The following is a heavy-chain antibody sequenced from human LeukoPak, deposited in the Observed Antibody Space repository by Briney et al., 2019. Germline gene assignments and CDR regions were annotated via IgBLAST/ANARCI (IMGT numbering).Heavy chain of an antibody. D-gene: IGHD3-22*01. CDR2: IYYSGST. CDR1: GGSLSSYY. Sequence: SETLSLTCTVSGGSLSSYYWSWIRQPPGKGLEWIGYIYYSGSTNYNPSLKSRVTISVDTSKNQFSLKLSSVTAADTAVYYCARMSSGFSHYYYMDVWGKGTTVTVSS. V-gene: IGHV4-59*01. CDR3: ARMSSGFSHYYYMDV. J-gene: IGHJ6*03.